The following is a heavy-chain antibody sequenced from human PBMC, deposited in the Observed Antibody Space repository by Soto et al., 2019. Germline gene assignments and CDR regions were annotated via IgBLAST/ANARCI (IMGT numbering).Heavy chain of an antibody. J-gene: IGHJ4*02. D-gene: IGHD6-19*01. CDR2: IDQDGTEK. V-gene: IGHV3-7*05. Sequence: EVQLVESGGGLVQPGGYLRLSCAVSGITFSPYWMNWVRQTPGKGLEWVALIDQDGTEKIYVDSVKGRFTISRDNAKDSLYLQMNILRVEDTAVYYWVGGGGWLPDYWGQGTLVTVSS. CDR1: GITFSPYW. CDR3: VGGGGWLPDY.